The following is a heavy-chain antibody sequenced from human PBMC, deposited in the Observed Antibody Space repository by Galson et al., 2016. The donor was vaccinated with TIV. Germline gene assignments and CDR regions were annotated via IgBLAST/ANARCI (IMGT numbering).Heavy chain of an antibody. CDR2: IDSDGRT. Sequence: SLRLSCAASGLIVSENYMTRVRQAPGKGLEWVALIDSDGRTVHADSVRGRFTVSRDNSKNMVYLQMDSLRPEDTAVYFCARDRRHCGNECFLRYYYGMDAWGQGTTVTVSS. V-gene: IGHV3-66*02. CDR1: GLIVSENY. CDR3: ARDRRHCGNECFLRYYYGMDA. D-gene: IGHD2-21*01. J-gene: IGHJ6*02.